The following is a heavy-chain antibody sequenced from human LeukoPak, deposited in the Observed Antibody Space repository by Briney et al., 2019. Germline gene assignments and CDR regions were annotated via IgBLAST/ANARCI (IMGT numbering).Heavy chain of an antibody. CDR3: ARDQGFEPSLDY. J-gene: IGHJ4*02. V-gene: IGHV4-31*03. Sequence: SQTLSLTCTVSGGSISSGGYYWSWIRQHPGKGLEWIGYIYYSGSTYYNPSLKSRVTISVDTSKNQFSLKLSSVTAADTAVYYCARDQGFEPSLDYWGQGTLVTVSS. D-gene: IGHD1-14*01. CDR2: IYYSGST. CDR1: GGSISSGGYY.